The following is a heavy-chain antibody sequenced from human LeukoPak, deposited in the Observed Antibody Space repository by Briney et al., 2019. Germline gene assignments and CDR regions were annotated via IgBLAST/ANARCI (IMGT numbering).Heavy chain of an antibody. V-gene: IGHV4-34*01. Sequence: GSLRLSCAASGFTFSSYGMHWVRQPPGKGLEWIGEINHSGSTNYNPSLKSRVTISVDTSKNQFSLKLSSVTAADTAVYYCAREGPSHYDFWSGYSTINANNWFDPWGQGTLVTVSS. D-gene: IGHD3-3*01. CDR3: AREGPSHYDFWSGYSTINANNWFDP. CDR1: GFTFSSYG. J-gene: IGHJ5*02. CDR2: INHSGST.